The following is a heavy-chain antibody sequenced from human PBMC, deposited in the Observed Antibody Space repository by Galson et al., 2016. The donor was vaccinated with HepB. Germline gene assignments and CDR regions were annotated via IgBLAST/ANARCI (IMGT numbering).Heavy chain of an antibody. J-gene: IGHJ5*02. CDR2: ISRSSSHI. D-gene: IGHD6-19*01. CDR1: GLTFSDHD. V-gene: IGHV3-21*01. CDR3: ARDWGSSGWYNWFDP. Sequence: SLRLSCAASGLTFSDHDMNWVRQAPGKGLEWVSYISRSSSHIYYADSVKGRFTISRDNAKNSLYLQMNSLRREDTALYYCARDWGSSGWYNWFDPWGQGTLVTVSS.